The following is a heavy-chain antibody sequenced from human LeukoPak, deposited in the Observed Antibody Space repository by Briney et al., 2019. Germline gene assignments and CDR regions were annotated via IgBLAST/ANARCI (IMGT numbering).Heavy chain of an antibody. D-gene: IGHD3-3*01. J-gene: IGHJ4*02. CDR3: TKPPRAVSGPTT. CDR2: IYSGGSA. CDR1: GFTVSNNY. Sequence: GGSLRLSCAASGFTVSNNYMGWVRQAPAKGLEWVSFIYSGGSAYYADSVKGRFTVSRDNSKSTLYLQLNSLRAEDTAVYYCTKPPRAVSGPTTWGQGTLVTVSS. V-gene: IGHV3-66*01.